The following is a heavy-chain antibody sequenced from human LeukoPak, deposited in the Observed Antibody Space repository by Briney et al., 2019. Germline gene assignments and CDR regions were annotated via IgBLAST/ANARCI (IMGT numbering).Heavy chain of an antibody. J-gene: IGHJ5*02. CDR2: INDSGNT. CDR1: GGSISSGGYY. D-gene: IGHD3-10*01. Sequence: SQTLSLTCTVSGGSISSGGYYWSWIRQHPGKGLEWIGYINDSGNTDYKPSLKSRATISVDTSKNQFSLKLSSVTAADTAVYYCARSEAPMVRGVIMVNWFDPWGQGTLVTVSS. V-gene: IGHV4-31*03. CDR3: ARSEAPMVRGVIMVNWFDP.